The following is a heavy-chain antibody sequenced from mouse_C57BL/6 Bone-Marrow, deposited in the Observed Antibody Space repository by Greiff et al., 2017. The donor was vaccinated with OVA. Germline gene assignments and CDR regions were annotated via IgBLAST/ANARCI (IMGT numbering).Heavy chain of an antibody. CDR3: AKSRENWEYYFDY. CDR2: IWRGGST. Sequence: QVQLQQSGPGLVQPSQSLSITCTVSGFSLTSYGVHWVRQSPGKGLEWLGVIWRGGSTDYNAAFMSRLSITKDNSKSQVFFKMNSLQADDTAIYYCAKSRENWEYYFDYWGQGTTLTVSS. J-gene: IGHJ2*01. D-gene: IGHD4-1*01. V-gene: IGHV2-5*01. CDR1: GFSLTSYG.